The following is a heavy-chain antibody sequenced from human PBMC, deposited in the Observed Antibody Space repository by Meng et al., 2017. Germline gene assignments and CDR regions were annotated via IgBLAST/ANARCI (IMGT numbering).Heavy chain of an antibody. V-gene: IGHV3-30*01. D-gene: IGHD6-13*01. CDR1: GFTFSSYA. CDR3: ARGKEIAAAGFYFDY. CDR2: ISYDGSNK. Sequence: GGSLRLSCAASGFTFSSYAMHWVRQAPGKGLEWVAVISYDGSNKYYADSVKGRFTISRDNFKNTLYLQMNSLRAEDTAVYYCARGKEIAAAGFYFDYWGQGTLVTVSS. J-gene: IGHJ4*02.